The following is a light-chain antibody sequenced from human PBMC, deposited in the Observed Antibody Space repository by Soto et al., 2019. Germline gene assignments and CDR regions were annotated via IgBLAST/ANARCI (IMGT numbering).Light chain of an antibody. CDR3: ETWDSNTRV. J-gene: IGLJ2*01. CDR2: LEGSGNY. Sequence: QPVLTQSSSASASLGSSVKVTCTLSSGHSSYIIAWHQQQPGKAPRYLMKLEGSGNYNKVSGLPDRFSGSSSGADRYLTISNLQFEDEADYYCETWDSNTRVFGGGTKLTVL. V-gene: IGLV4-60*02. CDR1: SGHSSYI.